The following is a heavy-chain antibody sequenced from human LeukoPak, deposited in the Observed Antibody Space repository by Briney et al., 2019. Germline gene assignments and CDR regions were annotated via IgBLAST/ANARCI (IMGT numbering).Heavy chain of an antibody. CDR1: GYTFTSYG. D-gene: IGHD3-10*01. Sequence: VASVKVSCKASGYTFTSYGISWARQAPGQGLEWMGWISAYNGNTNYAQKLQGRVTMTTDTSTSTAYMELRSLRSDDTAVYYCARDGLGTMVRGLDWFDPWGQGTLVTVSS. CDR2: ISAYNGNT. V-gene: IGHV1-18*01. CDR3: ARDGLGTMVRGLDWFDP. J-gene: IGHJ5*02.